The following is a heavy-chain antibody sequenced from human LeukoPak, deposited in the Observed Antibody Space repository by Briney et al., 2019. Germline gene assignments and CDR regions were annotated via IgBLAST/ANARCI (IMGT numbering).Heavy chain of an antibody. D-gene: IGHD1-26*01. CDR3: ARVDVGAITKSLRY. CDR1: GYTFTSYG. CDR2: ISAYNGNT. V-gene: IGHV1-18*01. Sequence: GASVKVSCKASGYTFTSYGISWVRQAPGQGLEWMGWISAYNGNTNYAQKLQGRVTMTTDTSTSTAYMELRSLRSDDTAVYYCARVDVGAITKSLRYWGQGTLVTVSS. J-gene: IGHJ4*02.